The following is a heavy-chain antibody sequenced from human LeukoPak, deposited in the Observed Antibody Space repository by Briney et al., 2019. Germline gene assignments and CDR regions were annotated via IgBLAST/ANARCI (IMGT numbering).Heavy chain of an antibody. V-gene: IGHV3-53*01. CDR2: IYTDGST. J-gene: IGHJ4*02. CDR1: GLTVSSNY. CDR3: ARANSGSYSGFGY. Sequence: GGSLRLSCAASGLTVSSNYMSWVRQAPGKGLEWVSIIYTDGSTYYADSVKGRFAISRDNSKNTVYLQMNNLRAEDTALYYCARANSGSYSGFGYWGQGTLVTVSS. D-gene: IGHD1-26*01.